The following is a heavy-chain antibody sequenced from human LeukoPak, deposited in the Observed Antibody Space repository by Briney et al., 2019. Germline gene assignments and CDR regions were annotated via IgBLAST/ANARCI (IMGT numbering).Heavy chain of an antibody. CDR3: ARGAAGAARQGIFDY. J-gene: IGHJ4*02. D-gene: IGHD6-6*01. V-gene: IGHV4-30-2*01. Sequence: SWVRQMPGKGLEWIGYIYHSGSTYYNPSLKSRVTISVDRSQNQFSLKLSSVTAADTAVYYCARGAAGAARQGIFDYWGQGTLVTVSS. CDR2: IYHSGST.